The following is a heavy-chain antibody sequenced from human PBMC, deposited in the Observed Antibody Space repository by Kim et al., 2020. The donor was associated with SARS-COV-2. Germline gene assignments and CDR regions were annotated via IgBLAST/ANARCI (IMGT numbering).Heavy chain of an antibody. CDR1: GFTFSSYA. CDR3: ATTTNKKMYYYDSSGYYRT. J-gene: IGHJ5*02. CDR2: ISGSGGST. V-gene: IGHV3-23*01. D-gene: IGHD3-22*01. Sequence: GGSLRLSCAASGFTFSSYAMSWVRQAPGKGLEWVSAISGSGGSTYYADSVKGRFTISRDNSKNTLYLQMNSLRAEDTAVYYCATTTNKKMYYYDSSGYYRTWGQGTLVTVSS.